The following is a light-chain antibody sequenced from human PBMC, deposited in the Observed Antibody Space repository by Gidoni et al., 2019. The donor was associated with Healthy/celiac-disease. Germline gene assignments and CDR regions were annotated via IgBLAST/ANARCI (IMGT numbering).Light chain of an antibody. CDR3: QQYGSSSLT. V-gene: IGKV3-20*01. Sequence: ELVLTEYPGTLSLAPGERATLSCRASQSGSSSYLAWYQQKPGQAPRLLIYGASSRATGIPDRFSGSGSGTDFTLTISRLEPEDFAVYYCQQYGSSSLTFGGGTKVEIK. CDR1: QSGSSSY. CDR2: GAS. J-gene: IGKJ4*01.